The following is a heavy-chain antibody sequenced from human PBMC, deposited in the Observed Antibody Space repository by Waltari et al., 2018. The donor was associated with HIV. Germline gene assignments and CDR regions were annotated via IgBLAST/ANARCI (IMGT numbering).Heavy chain of an antibody. CDR1: GGSISSYY. V-gene: IGHV4-59*01. J-gene: IGHJ5*02. CDR3: ARAGAALGFDP. Sequence: QVQLQESGPGLVKPSETLSLTCTVSGGSISSYYWSWIRQPPGKGLEWIGYIYYSGSTNSNPSLKSRVTISVDTSKNQFSLKLSSVTAADTAVYYCARAGAALGFDPWGQGTLVTVSS. CDR2: IYYSGST. D-gene: IGHD6-25*01.